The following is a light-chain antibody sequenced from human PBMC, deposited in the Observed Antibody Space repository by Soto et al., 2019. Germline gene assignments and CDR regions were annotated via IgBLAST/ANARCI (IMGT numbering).Light chain of an antibody. J-gene: IGKJ1*01. CDR2: DAS. CDR1: QSVSSN. CDR3: HQRQSWPRT. Sequence: EIVMTQSPATLSVSPGERATLSCRASQSVSSNFAWYQQKPGQAPRLLICDASIRAAGIPARFSASGSGTDFTLTISDVQPEDFALYYCHQRQSWPRTFGQGTKVDI. V-gene: IGKV3D-15*03.